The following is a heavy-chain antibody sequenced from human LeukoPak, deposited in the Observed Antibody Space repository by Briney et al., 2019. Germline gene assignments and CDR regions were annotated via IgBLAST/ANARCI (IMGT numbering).Heavy chain of an antibody. CDR1: GFTFSSCW. V-gene: IGHV3-7*04. J-gene: IGHJ4*02. CDR3: ARDSPGYGGYSY. D-gene: IGHD5-12*01. CDR2: IKEDGSAK. Sequence: GGSLRLSCAASGFTFSSCWMTWVRQAPGKGLEWVANIKEDGSAKYYVDSMKGRFTISRDNAKNSLYLQINSLRAEDTAVYYCARDSPGYGGYSYWGQGTLVTVSS.